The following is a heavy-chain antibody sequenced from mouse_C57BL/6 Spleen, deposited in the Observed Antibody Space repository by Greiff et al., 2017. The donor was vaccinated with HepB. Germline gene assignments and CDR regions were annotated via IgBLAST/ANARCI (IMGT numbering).Heavy chain of an antibody. CDR2: INPNNGGT. V-gene: IGHV1-18*01. Sequence: EVQLQQSGPELVKPGASVKIPCKASGYTFTDYNMDWVKQSHGKSLEWIGDINPNNGGTIYNQKFKGKATLTVDKSSSTAYMELRSLPSEDTAVYYCARRRIYSQDYFYYWGQGTTLTVSS. CDR1: GYTFTDYN. D-gene: IGHD2-1*01. J-gene: IGHJ2*01. CDR3: ARRRIYSQDYFYY.